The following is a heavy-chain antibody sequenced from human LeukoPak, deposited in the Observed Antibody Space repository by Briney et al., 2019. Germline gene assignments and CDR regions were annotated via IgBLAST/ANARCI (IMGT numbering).Heavy chain of an antibody. Sequence: GASVKVSCKASGYTFTGYYMHWVRQAPAQGLEWMGWINPNSGGTNYAQKFQGRVTMTRDTSISTAYMELSRLRSDGTAVYYCARDLRQWLVLGWFDPWGQGTLVTVSS. CDR3: ARDLRQWLVLGWFDP. J-gene: IGHJ5*02. CDR2: INPNSGGT. V-gene: IGHV1-2*02. D-gene: IGHD6-19*01. CDR1: GYTFTGYY.